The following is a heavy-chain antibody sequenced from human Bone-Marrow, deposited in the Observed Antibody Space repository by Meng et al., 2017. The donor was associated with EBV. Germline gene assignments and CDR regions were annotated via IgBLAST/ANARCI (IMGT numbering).Heavy chain of an antibody. D-gene: IGHD1-26*01. CDR1: GFTFRSYG. Sequence: QVQLVEXGXGVVQPGGALRLSXSASGFTFRSYGMHWVRQAPGKGLEWVAVISYDGSNKYYADSVKGRFTISRDNSKNTLYLQMNSLRAEDTAVYYCARDRTSGSYFYNWFDPWGQGTLVTVSS. J-gene: IGHJ5*02. CDR2: ISYDGSNK. CDR3: ARDRTSGSYFYNWFDP. V-gene: IGHV3-30*03.